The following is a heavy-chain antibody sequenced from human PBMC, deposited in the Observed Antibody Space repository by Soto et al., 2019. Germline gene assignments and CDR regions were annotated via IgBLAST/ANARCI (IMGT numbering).Heavy chain of an antibody. CDR2: ISYDGSNK. CDR3: ASSKQPTREIDY. Sequence: GGSLRLSCAASGFTFSSYAMHWVLQAPGKGLEWVAVISYDGSNKYYADSVKGRFTISRDNSKNTLYLQMNSLRAEDTAVYYCASSKQPTREIDYWGQGTLVTVSS. J-gene: IGHJ4*02. D-gene: IGHD6-13*01. V-gene: IGHV3-30-3*01. CDR1: GFTFSSYA.